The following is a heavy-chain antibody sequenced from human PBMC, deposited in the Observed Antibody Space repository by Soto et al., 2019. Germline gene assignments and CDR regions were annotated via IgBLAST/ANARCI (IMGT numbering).Heavy chain of an antibody. J-gene: IGHJ4*02. Sequence: QVQLVESGGGVVQPGRSLRLSCAASGFTFGSYGMHWVRQAPGKGLEWVAVISYDGSNKYYADSVKGRFTISRDNSKNTLYLQMNSLRAEDTAVYYCAKGTAFYWGQGTLVTVSS. CDR1: GFTFGSYG. CDR2: ISYDGSNK. CDR3: AKGTAFY. V-gene: IGHV3-30*18. D-gene: IGHD2-21*02.